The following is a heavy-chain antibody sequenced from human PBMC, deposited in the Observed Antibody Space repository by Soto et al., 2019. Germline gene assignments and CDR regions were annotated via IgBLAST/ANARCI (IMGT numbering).Heavy chain of an antibody. Sequence: QVQLQESGPGLVKPSETLSLTCTVSGGSISSYYWSWIRQPPGKGLEWIGYIYYSGSTNYNPSLKSRVTISVDTSKNQFSLKLSSVTAADTAVYYCARVRDCSSTSCHRNYYYYYYMDVWGKGTTVTVSS. J-gene: IGHJ6*03. CDR1: GGSISSYY. V-gene: IGHV4-59*01. CDR2: IYYSGST. CDR3: ARVRDCSSTSCHRNYYYYYYMDV. D-gene: IGHD2-2*01.